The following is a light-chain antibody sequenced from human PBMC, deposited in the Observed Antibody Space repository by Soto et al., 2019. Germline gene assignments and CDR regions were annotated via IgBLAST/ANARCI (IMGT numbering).Light chain of an antibody. CDR3: QHLHSYPLT. V-gene: IGKV1-9*01. CDR1: QDIHSY. J-gene: IGKJ4*01. Sequence: HLTQSPSSLSASVGDRVTITCRASQDIHSYLAWYQQKPGKAPNLLIYSATTFHSGVPSRFSGSGSGTVFTLTISSLQPEDSATYYCQHLHSYPLTFGGGTKVEI. CDR2: SAT.